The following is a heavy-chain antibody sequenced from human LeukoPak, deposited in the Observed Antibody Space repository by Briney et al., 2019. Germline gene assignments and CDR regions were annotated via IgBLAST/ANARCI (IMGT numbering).Heavy chain of an antibody. Sequence: GSLRLSCAASGFPFSNHAMSWVRQPPGKGLEWVAAISNGNTYYADSVRGHFAISRDDSKNMVYLQMNSLRDEDTALYYCVREAGYCASVCLKSNWFDPWGQGTLVTVSS. CDR1: GFPFSNHA. CDR3: VREAGYCASVCLKSNWFDP. V-gene: IGHV3-23*01. J-gene: IGHJ5*02. D-gene: IGHD2-15*01. CDR2: ISNGNT.